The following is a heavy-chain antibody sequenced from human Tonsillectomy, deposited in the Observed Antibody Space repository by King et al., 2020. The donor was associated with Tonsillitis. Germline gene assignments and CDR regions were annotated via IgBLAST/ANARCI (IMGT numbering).Heavy chain of an antibody. D-gene: IGHD3-10*01. CDR1: GFTFGDYA. CDR3: TRVWFGELYSPFDY. Sequence: VQLVESGGGLVQPGRSLRLSCTASGFTFGDYAMSWFRQAPGKGLEWVGFIRSKAYGGTTEYAAAVKGRFTISRDDSKSIAYLQMNSLKTEDTALYYCTRVWFGELYSPFDYWGQGTLVTVSS. CDR2: IRSKAYGGTT. J-gene: IGHJ4*02. V-gene: IGHV3-49*03.